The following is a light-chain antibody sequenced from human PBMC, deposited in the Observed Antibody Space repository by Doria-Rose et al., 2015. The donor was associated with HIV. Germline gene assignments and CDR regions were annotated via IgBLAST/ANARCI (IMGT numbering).Light chain of an antibody. CDR2: DGS. CDR3: HQYGTSWT. Sequence: DIVPTQSPGTLSLSPGERATLSCRASQSFSGTYLAWYQQKPGQAPSLLIYDGSTRATGIPDRFSASGSGTDFTLTINRLEPEDFALYYCHQYGTSWTFGQGTKVEI. V-gene: IGKV3-20*01. J-gene: IGKJ1*01. CDR1: QSFSGTY.